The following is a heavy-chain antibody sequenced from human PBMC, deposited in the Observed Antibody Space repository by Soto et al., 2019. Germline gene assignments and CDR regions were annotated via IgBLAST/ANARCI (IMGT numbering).Heavy chain of an antibody. CDR2: IYWDDDK. CDR1: GFSLSTSGVG. J-gene: IGHJ3*02. D-gene: IGHD3-3*01. V-gene: IGHV2-5*02. Sequence: QITLKESGPTLVKPTQTLTLTCTFSGFSLSTSGVGVGWIRQPPGKALEWLALIYWDDDKRYSPSLKSRLTITKDTSKIQVVLTMTNMDPVDTATYYCALQGGEWFSDAFDIWGQGTMVTVSS. CDR3: ALQGGEWFSDAFDI.